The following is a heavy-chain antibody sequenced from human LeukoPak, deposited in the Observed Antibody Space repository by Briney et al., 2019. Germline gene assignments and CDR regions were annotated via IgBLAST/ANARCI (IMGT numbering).Heavy chain of an antibody. CDR3: AREAVYRGSYFFDY. V-gene: IGHV1-69*04. CDR2: IIPILGIA. CDR1: GGTFSSYA. D-gene: IGHD1-26*01. J-gene: IGHJ4*02. Sequence: ASVKVSCKASGGTFSSYAISWVRQAPGQGLEWMGRIIPILGIANYAQKFQGRVTITADKSTSTAYMELSSLRSEDTAVYYCAREAVYRGSYFFDYWGQGTLVTVSS.